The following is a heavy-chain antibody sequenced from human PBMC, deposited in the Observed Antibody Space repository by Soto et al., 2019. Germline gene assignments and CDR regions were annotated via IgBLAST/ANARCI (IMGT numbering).Heavy chain of an antibody. Sequence: QVQLVESGGGVVQPGRSLRLSCAASGFTFSSYAMHWVRQAPGKGLEWVAVISYDGSNKYYADSVKGRFTISRDNSKNTLYLQMYSLRAEDTAVYYCARDSGYYYDSSGYTFDYWGQGTLVTVSS. CDR2: ISYDGSNK. CDR1: GFTFSSYA. J-gene: IGHJ4*02. V-gene: IGHV3-30-3*01. CDR3: ARDSGYYYDSSGYTFDY. D-gene: IGHD3-22*01.